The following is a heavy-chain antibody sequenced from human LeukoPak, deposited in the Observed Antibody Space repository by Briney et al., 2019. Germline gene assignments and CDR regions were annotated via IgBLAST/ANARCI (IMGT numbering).Heavy chain of an antibody. J-gene: IGHJ4*02. CDR1: GFTFSSYG. CDR2: IRYDGSNK. CDR3: AKDRRVGASYFDY. Sequence: GGSLRLSCAASGFTFSSYGMHWVRQAPGKGLEWVAFIRYDGSNKYYADPVKGRFTISRDNSKNTLYLQMNSLRAEDTAVYYCAKDRRVGASYFDYWGQGTLVTVSS. D-gene: IGHD1-26*01. V-gene: IGHV3-30*02.